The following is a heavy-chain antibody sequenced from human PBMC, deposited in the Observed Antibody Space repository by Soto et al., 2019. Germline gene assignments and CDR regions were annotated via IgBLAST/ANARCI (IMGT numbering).Heavy chain of an antibody. CDR2: IIPIFGTA. V-gene: IGHV1-69*13. CDR1: GGTFSSYA. CDR3: ARGYYYDSSGYYSFDY. D-gene: IGHD3-22*01. J-gene: IGHJ4*02. Sequence: GXSVKVSCKASGGTFSSYAISWVRQAPVQGLEWMGGIIPIFGTANYAQKFQGRVTITADESTSTAYMELRSLRSEDTAVYYCARGYYYDSSGYYSFDYWGQGTLVTVSS.